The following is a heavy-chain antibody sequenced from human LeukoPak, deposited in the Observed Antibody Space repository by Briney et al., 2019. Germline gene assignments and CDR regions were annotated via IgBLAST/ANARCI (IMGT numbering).Heavy chain of an antibody. V-gene: IGHV3-23*01. D-gene: IGHD3-22*01. CDR2: ISGSGRNT. CDR1: GFTFSSYV. CDR3: ATNYYDSSGYFPDFDY. Sequence: PGGSLRLSCTASGFTFSSYVMNWVRQAPVKGLEWVSTISGSGRNTYYADSVKGRFTISRDNSKNTLYLQMNSLRAEDTALYYCATNYYDSSGYFPDFDYWGQGALVSVSS. J-gene: IGHJ4*02.